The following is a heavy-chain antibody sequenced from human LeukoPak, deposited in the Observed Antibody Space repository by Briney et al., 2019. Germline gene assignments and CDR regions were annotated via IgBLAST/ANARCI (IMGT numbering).Heavy chain of an antibody. V-gene: IGHV1-69*13. CDR2: IIPIFGTA. J-gene: IGHJ6*02. CDR3: AILGSYSNYHYYYGMDV. Sequence: SVKVSCKASGGTFGSYAISWVRQAPGQGLEWMGGIIPIFGTANYAQKFQGRVTITADESTSTAYMELSSLRSEDTAVYYCAILGSYSNYHYYYGMDVWGQGTTVTVSS. CDR1: GGTFGSYA. D-gene: IGHD4-11*01.